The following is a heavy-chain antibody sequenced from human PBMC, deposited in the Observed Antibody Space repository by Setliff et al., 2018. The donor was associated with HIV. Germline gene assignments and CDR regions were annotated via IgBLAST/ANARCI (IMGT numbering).Heavy chain of an antibody. CDR3: ASGGWSTYYYYGMDV. J-gene: IGHJ6*02. V-gene: IGHV3-48*03. D-gene: IGHD6-19*01. CDR2: ISSSGSIT. CDR1: GFTFSSYE. Sequence: SCAASGFTFSSYEMNWVRQAPGKGLEWVSYISSSGSITYYADSVKGRFTISRDNAKNSLYLQMNSLRDEDTAVYYCASGGWSTYYYYGMDVWGQGTTVTVSS.